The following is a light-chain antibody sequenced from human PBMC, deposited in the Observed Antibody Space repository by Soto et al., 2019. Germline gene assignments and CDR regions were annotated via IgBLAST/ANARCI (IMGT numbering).Light chain of an antibody. J-gene: IGKJ1*01. CDR2: GAS. V-gene: IGKV3-20*01. CDR3: QQYSTSPLT. Sequence: EIVLTHSPDTLSLSPGEIATLSCSSSLTVSDNYLAWYQQKAGQAPRLVIYGASSRATGIPDRFSASGSGTDFTLTISRLEPEDFAVYYCQQYSTSPLTFGQGTKVDIK. CDR1: LTVSDNY.